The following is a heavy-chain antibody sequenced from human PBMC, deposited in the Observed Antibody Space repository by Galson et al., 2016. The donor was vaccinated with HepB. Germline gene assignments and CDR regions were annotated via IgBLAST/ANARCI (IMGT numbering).Heavy chain of an antibody. Sequence: SLRLSCAASGFIFRAYAMHWVRQAPGKGLEWVAVTSSDATSEYYLDSVKGRFTISRDNPKNSLYLQMNSLTVEDTAVYYCTRDEIRGVIRFDHWGQGTLVAVSS. V-gene: IGHV3-30*04. D-gene: IGHD3-10*01. CDR1: GFIFRAYA. CDR2: TSSDATSE. CDR3: TRDEIRGVIRFDH. J-gene: IGHJ4*02.